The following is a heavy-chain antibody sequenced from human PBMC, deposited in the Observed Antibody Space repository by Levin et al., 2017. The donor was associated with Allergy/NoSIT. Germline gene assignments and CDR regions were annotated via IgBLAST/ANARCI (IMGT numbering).Heavy chain of an antibody. V-gene: IGHV3-30-3*01. CDR1: GFTFSSYA. CDR2: ISYDGSNK. Sequence: GESLKISCAASGFTFSSYAMHWVRQAPGKGLEWVALISYDGSNKYYGDSVKGRFTISRDNSKNTLDLQMNSLRAEDTAVYYCARVRGALYGINWDYWGQGTLVTVSS. D-gene: IGHD1-1*01. J-gene: IGHJ4*02. CDR3: ARVRGALYGINWDY.